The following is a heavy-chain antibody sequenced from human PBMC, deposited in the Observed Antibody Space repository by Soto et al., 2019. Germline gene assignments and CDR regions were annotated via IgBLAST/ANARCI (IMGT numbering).Heavy chain of an antibody. V-gene: IGHV1-2*04. CDR2: INPNSGGT. CDR1: GYTFTGYY. D-gene: IGHD2-2*01. Sequence: ASVKVSCKASGYTFTGYYMHWVRQAPGQGLEWMGWINPNSGGTNYAQKFQGWVTMTRDTSISTAYMELSRLRSDDTAVYYCARDARSSLYCSLASGYSKSFPYPYGMYVWGQGTRVTVAS. CDR3: ARDARSSLYCSLASGYSKSFPYPYGMYV. J-gene: IGHJ6*02.